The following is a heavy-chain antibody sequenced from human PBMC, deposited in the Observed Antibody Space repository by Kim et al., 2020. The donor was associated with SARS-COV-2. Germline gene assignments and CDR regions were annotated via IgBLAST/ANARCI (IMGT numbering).Heavy chain of an antibody. J-gene: IGHJ3*02. V-gene: IGHV5-51*01. CDR2: IYPGDSDT. D-gene: IGHD3-9*01. CDR1: GYSFTSYW. CDR3: ASSGYDILTGYLPDDAFDI. Sequence: GASLKISCKGSGYSFTSYWIGWVRQMPGKGLEWMGIIYPGDSDTRYSPSFQGQVTISADKSISTAYLQWSSLKASDTAMYYCASSGYDILTGYLPDDAFDIWGQGTMVTVSS.